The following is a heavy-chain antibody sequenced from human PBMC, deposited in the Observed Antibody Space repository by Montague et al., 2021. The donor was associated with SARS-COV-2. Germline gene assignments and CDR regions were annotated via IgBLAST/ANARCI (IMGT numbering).Heavy chain of an antibody. Sequence: CAISGDSVAGVDAACRWDGHSPSLGFPWLGVSRYRSKWHYDYAVSVKSRILIIPNTSENQFSLQLNSVTPEDTAVYYCARDAHIGSTWPFSGYGMDVRGQGTTVTVSS. V-gene: IGHV6-1*01. J-gene: IGHJ6*02. CDR3: ARDAHIGSTWPFSGYGMDV. CDR2: SRYRSKWHY. CDR1: GDSVAGVDAA. D-gene: IGHD6-13*01.